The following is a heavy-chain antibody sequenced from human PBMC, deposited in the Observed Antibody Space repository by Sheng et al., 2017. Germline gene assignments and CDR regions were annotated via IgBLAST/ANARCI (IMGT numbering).Heavy chain of an antibody. J-gene: IGHJ5*02. Sequence: EVQLLESGGGLVQPGGSLRLSCAASGFTFSNYAMSWVRQAPGKGLEWVSDINVGGGSTWYAASVKGRFTISRDNSKNTLYLQMNSLRADDTAVYYCAKRPNWFDPWGQGTLVTVSS. CDR2: INVGGGST. V-gene: IGHV3-23*01. CDR1: GFTFSNYA. CDR3: AKRPNWFDP.